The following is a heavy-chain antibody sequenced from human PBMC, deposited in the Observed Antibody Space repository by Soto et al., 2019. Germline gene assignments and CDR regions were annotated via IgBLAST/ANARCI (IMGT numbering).Heavy chain of an antibody. Sequence: GESLKISCKGSGYSFTSYWISWVRQMPGKGLEWMGRIDPSDSYTNYSPSFQGHVTISADKSISTAYLQWSSLKASETAMYYCASPKDGYCSGASCYYYYGMDVWGQGTTVTVSS. J-gene: IGHJ6*02. CDR1: GYSFTSYW. CDR3: ASPKDGYCSGASCYYYYGMDV. D-gene: IGHD2-15*01. V-gene: IGHV5-10-1*01. CDR2: IDPSDSYT.